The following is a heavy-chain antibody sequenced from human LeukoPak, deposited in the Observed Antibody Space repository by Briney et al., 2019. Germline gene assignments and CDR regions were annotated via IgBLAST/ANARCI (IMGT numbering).Heavy chain of an antibody. J-gene: IGHJ4*02. CDR2: IYYSVNT. D-gene: IGHD4-17*01. Sequence: RPSETLSLTCTLSGGSINRYYWNWLRQPPGKPLEWIGHIYYSVNTKYNPSLKSRVTMSVDTSKNQFSLKLSSVTAADTAVYYCARGNTVTTTVDYWGQGTLVTVSS. CDR3: ARGNTVTTTVDY. V-gene: IGHV4-59*12. CDR1: GGSINRYY.